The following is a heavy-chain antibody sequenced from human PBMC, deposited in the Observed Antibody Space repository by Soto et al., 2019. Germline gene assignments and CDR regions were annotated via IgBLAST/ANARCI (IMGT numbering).Heavy chain of an antibody. J-gene: IGHJ4*02. CDR3: ERAPTAWYVFDY. CDR2: INSDATTK. V-gene: IGHV3-74*01. D-gene: IGHD6-13*01. Sequence: EVQLVESGGGLVQPGGSLRLSCVASGFTFRSSWMHWVRQAPGKGLVWVSRINSDATTKNYAEYAKGRFTIARDNAENTLYLKRDSETAKDTAVYYWERAPTAWYVFDYWAQGPLLPASP. CDR1: GFTFRSSW.